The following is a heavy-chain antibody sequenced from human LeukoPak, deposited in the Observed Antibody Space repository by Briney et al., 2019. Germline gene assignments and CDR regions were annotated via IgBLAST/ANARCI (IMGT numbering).Heavy chain of an antibody. V-gene: IGHV1-46*01. CDR2: INPSGGST. J-gene: IGHJ4*02. CDR3: ARGSPHYYDSSGYYYW. CDR1: GYTFTSYY. D-gene: IGHD3-22*01. Sequence: ASVKVSCKASGYTFTSYYMHWVRQAPGQGLEWMGLINPSGGSTSYAQKFQGRVTMTRDTSTSTVYMELSSLRSEDTAVYYCARGSPHYYDSSGYYYWWGQGTLVTVSS.